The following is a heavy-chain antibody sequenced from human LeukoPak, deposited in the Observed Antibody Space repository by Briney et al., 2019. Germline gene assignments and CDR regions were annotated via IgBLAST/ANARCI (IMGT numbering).Heavy chain of an antibody. CDR2: ISSSGSTI. CDR1: GFTFSDYY. CDR3: ARVTLTSANFDC. J-gene: IGHJ4*02. Sequence: GGSLRLSCAASGFTFSDYYMSWIRQAPGKGLEWVSYISSSGSTIYYADSVKGRFTISRDNAKNSPYLQMNSLRAEDTAMYYCARVTLTSANFDCWGQGTLVTVSS. V-gene: IGHV3-11*01.